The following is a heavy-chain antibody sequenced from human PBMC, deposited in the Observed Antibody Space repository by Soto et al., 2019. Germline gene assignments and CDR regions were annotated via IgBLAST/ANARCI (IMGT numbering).Heavy chain of an antibody. CDR1: GYTFTSYA. V-gene: IGHV1-3*01. D-gene: IGHD2-15*01. J-gene: IGHJ4*02. CDR3: ARGPGGPDGPGDY. Sequence: QVQLVQSGAEVKKPGASVKVSCKASGYTFTSYAMHWVRQAPGQRLEWMGWINAGNGNTKYSQKFQGRFTITGDTSASTAYMELSSLRSEATAVYYCARGPGGPDGPGDYWGQGTLVTVSS. CDR2: INAGNGNT.